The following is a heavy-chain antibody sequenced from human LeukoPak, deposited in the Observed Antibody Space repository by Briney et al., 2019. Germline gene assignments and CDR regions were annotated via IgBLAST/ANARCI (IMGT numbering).Heavy chain of an antibody. CDR3: ARDEGEVDTAYYYYMDV. CDR2: IIPIFGTA. V-gene: IGHV1-69*05. Sequence: SVKVSCKASGGTFSSYAISWVRQAPGQGLEWMGGIIPIFGTANFAQKFQGRVTITTDESTSTAYMELSSLRSEDTAVYYCARDEGEVDTAYYYYMDVWGKGTTVTVSS. D-gene: IGHD5-18*01. CDR1: GGTFSSYA. J-gene: IGHJ6*03.